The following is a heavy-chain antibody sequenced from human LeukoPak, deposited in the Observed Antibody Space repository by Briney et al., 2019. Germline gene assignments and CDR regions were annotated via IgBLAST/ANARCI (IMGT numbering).Heavy chain of an antibody. CDR1: GGSISSGGYY. CDR3: ARSPPGIAAAGTSKWDY. Sequence: SETLSLTCTVSGGSISSGGYYWSWIRQHPGKGLEWIGYIYYSGSTYYNPSLKSRVTISVDTSKNQFSLKLSSVTAADAAVYYCARSPPGIAAAGTSKWDYWGQGTLVTVSS. V-gene: IGHV4-31*03. CDR2: IYYSGST. D-gene: IGHD6-13*01. J-gene: IGHJ4*02.